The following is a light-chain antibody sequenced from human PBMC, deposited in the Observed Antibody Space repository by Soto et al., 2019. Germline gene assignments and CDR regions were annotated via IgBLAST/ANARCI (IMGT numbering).Light chain of an antibody. J-gene: IGKJ3*01. Sequence: EIVLTQSPATLSLSPGERATLSCRASQSISSYLAWYQQKPGQAPRLLIYEASNRATGTPARFSGSGSGTDFTLTISSLEPEDFAVYYCQQLSNLPHIRFGPGTKVDL. CDR1: QSISSY. V-gene: IGKV3-11*01. CDR2: EAS. CDR3: QQLSNLPHIR.